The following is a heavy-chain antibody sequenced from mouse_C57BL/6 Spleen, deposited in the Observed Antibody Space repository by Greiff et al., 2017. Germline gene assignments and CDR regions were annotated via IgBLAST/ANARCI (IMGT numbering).Heavy chain of an antibody. CDR1: GYTFTSYT. CDR2: INPSSGYT. J-gene: IGHJ1*03. CDR3: AIYYGNYYWYFDV. Sequence: VQLQQSGAELARPGASVKMSCKASGYTFTSYTMHWVKQRPGQGLEWIGYINPSSGYTKYNQKFKDKATLTADKSSSTAYMQLSSVTSEDSAVYYCAIYYGNYYWYFDVWGTGTTGTVSS. V-gene: IGHV1-4*01. D-gene: IGHD2-1*01.